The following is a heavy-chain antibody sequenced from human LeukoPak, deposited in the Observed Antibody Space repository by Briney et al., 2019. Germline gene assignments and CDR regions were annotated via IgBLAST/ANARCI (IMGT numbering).Heavy chain of an antibody. CDR3: SRGPILLWIHNGMDV. CDR2: IRSKAYGAIT. CDR1: GFTFSNAW. J-gene: IGHJ6*02. V-gene: IGHV3-49*04. D-gene: IGHD3-10*01. Sequence: GGSLRLSCAASGFTFSNAWMSWVRQAPGKGLEWVGFIRSKAYGAITEYAASVKGRFTISRDDSKGIAYLQMDNLKTEDTALYYCSRGPILLWIHNGMDVWGQGTTVTVSS.